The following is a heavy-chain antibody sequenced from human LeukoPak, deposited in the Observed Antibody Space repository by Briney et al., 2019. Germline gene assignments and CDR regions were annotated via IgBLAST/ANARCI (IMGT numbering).Heavy chain of an antibody. CDR1: GFAFSSHG. V-gene: IGHV3-48*01. Sequence: SGGSLRLSCAASGFAFSSHGMNWVRQAPGKGLEWISYVSSTSSVYYADSVKGRFTISRDNAKNSLFLHMNSLRAEDTSVFYCARRAGAYSHPYDYWGQGTLVTVSS. J-gene: IGHJ4*02. CDR3: ARRAGAYSHPYDY. D-gene: IGHD4/OR15-4a*01. CDR2: VSSTSSV.